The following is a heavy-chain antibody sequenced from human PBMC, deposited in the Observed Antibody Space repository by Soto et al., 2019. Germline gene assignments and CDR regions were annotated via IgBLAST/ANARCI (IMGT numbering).Heavy chain of an antibody. V-gene: IGHV3-23*01. CDR2: ISGSGGST. J-gene: IGHJ4*02. D-gene: IGHD3-10*01. Sequence: GGSLRLSCAASGFTFSSYAMSWVRQAPGKGLEWVSAISGSGGSTYYADSVKGRFTISRDNSKNTLYLQMNSLRAEDTAVYYCAKDRASGGMVRGVIDYWGQGTLVTVSS. CDR3: AKDRASGGMVRGVIDY. CDR1: GFTFSSYA.